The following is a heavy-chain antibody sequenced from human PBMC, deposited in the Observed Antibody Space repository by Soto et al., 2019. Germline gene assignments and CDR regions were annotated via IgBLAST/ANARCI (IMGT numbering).Heavy chain of an antibody. CDR3: TRRAYSGSYWDYYGMDV. CDR1: GFTFSGSA. D-gene: IGHD1-26*01. V-gene: IGHV3-73*01. Sequence: GGSLRLSCAASGFTFSGSAMHWVRQASGKGLEWVGRIRSKANSYATAYAASVKGRFTISRDDSKNTAYLQMNSLKTEDTAVYYCTRRAYSGSYWDYYGMDVWGQGTTVTVSS. CDR2: IRSKANSYAT. J-gene: IGHJ6*02.